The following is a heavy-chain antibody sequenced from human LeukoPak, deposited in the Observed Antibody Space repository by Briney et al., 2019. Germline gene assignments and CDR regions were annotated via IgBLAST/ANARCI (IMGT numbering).Heavy chain of an antibody. CDR2: INSDGSST. CDR1: GFTFSSYW. CDR3: ARAGRKASLKDYYYGMDV. J-gene: IGHJ6*02. Sequence: GGSLRLSCAAYGFTFSSYWMHWVRQAPGKGLVWVSRINSDGSSTSYADSVKGRFTISRDNAKNTLYLQMNSLRAEDTAVYYCARAGRKASLKDYYYGMDVWGQGTTVTVSS. D-gene: IGHD1-14*01. V-gene: IGHV3-74*01.